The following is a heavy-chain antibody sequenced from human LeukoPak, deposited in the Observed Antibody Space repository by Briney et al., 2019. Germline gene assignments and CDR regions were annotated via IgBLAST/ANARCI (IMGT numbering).Heavy chain of an antibody. CDR3: TRRARKGIGATGDGYDV. Sequence: GGSLRLSCAASGFTFNSCAMHWVRQAPGKGLEWVSGIGWNSVARGYADSVRGRFTISRDNAKNSLYLQMNGLRPEDTALYYCTRRARKGIGATGDGYDVWGQGTMVTVSS. V-gene: IGHV3-9*01. J-gene: IGHJ3*01. CDR2: IGWNSVAR. CDR1: GFTFNSCA. D-gene: IGHD6-13*01.